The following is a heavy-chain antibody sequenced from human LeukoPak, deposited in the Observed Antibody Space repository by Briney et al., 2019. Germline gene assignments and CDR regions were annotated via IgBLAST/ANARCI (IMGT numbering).Heavy chain of an antibody. CDR1: GCTFTSYD. CDR2: MNPNSGNT. J-gene: IGHJ6*03. D-gene: IGHD6-13*01. CDR3: ARGPLLIAAAGTNYYYYMDV. V-gene: IGHV1-8*01. Sequence: ASVKVSCKASGCTFTSYDINWVRQATGQGLEWMGWMNPNSGNTGYAQKFQGRVTMTRNTSISTAYMELSSLRSEDTAVYYCARGPLLIAAAGTNYYYYMDVWGKGTTVTVSS.